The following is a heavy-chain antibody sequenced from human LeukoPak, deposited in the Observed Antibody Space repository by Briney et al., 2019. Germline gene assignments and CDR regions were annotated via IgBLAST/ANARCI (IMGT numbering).Heavy chain of an antibody. CDR1: GFTVSSNY. CDR2: IYSGGST. D-gene: IGHD4-23*01. CDR3: AREPYGGNLYYFDY. J-gene: IGHJ4*02. V-gene: IGHV3-53*01. Sequence: GGSLRLSCAASGFTVSSNYMNWVRQAPGKGLEWVSVIYSGGSTYYADSVKGRFTIPRDNSKNTLYLQMNSLRAEDTAVYYCAREPYGGNLYYFDYWGQGTLVTVSS.